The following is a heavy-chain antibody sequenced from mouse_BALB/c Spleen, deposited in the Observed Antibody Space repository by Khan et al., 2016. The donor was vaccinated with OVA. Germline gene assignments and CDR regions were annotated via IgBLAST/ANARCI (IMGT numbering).Heavy chain of an antibody. CDR2: INPSSGYT. CDR3: AREGAYYRSDGWFAY. D-gene: IGHD2-14*01. V-gene: IGHV1-4*01. Sequence: QVQLQQSGAELARPGASVKMSCKASGYTFTSYTMHWVKQRPRQGLEWIGYINPSSGYTNYNQKFKDKATLTADKSSSTAYMQLSSLTSEDSAVYYCAREGAYYRSDGWFAYWGQGTLVTVSA. CDR1: GYTFTSYT. J-gene: IGHJ3*01.